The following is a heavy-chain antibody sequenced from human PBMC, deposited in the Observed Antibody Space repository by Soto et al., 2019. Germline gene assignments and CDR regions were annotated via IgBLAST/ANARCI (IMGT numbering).Heavy chain of an antibody. CDR2: IIPIFGTA. Sequence: GASVKVSCKASVCTFSSYAISWVRQAHEQGLEWMGGIIPIFGTANYAQKFQGRVTITADESTSTAYMELSSLRSEDTAVYYCARVATDYYGSGSYYGPRLFDIWGQGTMVTVSS. CDR1: VCTFSSYA. V-gene: IGHV1-69*13. J-gene: IGHJ3*02. CDR3: ARVATDYYGSGSYYGPRLFDI. D-gene: IGHD3-10*01.